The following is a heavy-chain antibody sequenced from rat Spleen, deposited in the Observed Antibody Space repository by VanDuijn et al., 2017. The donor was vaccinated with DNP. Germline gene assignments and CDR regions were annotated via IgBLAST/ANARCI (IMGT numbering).Heavy chain of an antibody. CDR3: ARQEAIAAISFMDA. Sequence: EVQLVESGGGLVQPGNSLKLSCAASGFTFSDYAMAWVRQSPKKGLEWVATIIYDSSSTYYRDSVKGRFPISRDNGKDTLYLQMDSLRSEDTATYYCARQEAIAAISFMDAWGQGASVTVSS. CDR2: IIYDSSST. V-gene: IGHV5-17*01. CDR1: GFTFSDYA. J-gene: IGHJ4*01. D-gene: IGHD1-2*01.